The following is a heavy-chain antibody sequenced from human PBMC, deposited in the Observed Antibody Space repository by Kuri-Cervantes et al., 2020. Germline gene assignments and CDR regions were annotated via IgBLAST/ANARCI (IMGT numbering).Heavy chain of an antibody. D-gene: IGHD3-3*01. J-gene: IGHJ5*02. Sequence: SVKVSCKASGGTLSSYAISWVRQAPGQGLEWMGGIIPIFGTANYAQKFQGRVTITADESTSTAYMELSSLRSEDTAVYYCARDLDFWSGYGFDPWGQGTLVTVSS. CDR1: GGTLSSYA. CDR2: IIPIFGTA. CDR3: ARDLDFWSGYGFDP. V-gene: IGHV1-69*13.